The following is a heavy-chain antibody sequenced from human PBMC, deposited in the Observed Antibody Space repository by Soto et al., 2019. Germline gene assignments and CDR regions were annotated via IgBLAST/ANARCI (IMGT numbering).Heavy chain of an antibody. CDR2: SKPRADGYSS. Sequence: EVQLVQSGGGLVQPGGSLTLSCAASGFTFSDHYIDWVRQAPGKGLEWVGRSKPRADGYSSECAASLRGRFTVSRDDSKNSLLLQMTSLKHADAAVYYCVRAQVGGTGMDVWGQGTTVTVSS. D-gene: IGHD1-26*01. CDR3: VRAQVGGTGMDV. J-gene: IGHJ6*02. CDR1: GFTFSDHY. V-gene: IGHV3-72*01.